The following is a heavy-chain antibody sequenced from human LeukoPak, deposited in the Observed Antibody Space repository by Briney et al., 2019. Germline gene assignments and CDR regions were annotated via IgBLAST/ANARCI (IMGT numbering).Heavy chain of an antibody. CDR2: ITSDGSTT. CDR1: GFTFSTSW. D-gene: IGHD1-26*01. J-gene: IGHJ4*02. V-gene: IGHV3-74*01. Sequence: GGSLRLSCAASGFTFSTSWMHWVRQAPGKGPVWVSRITSDGSTTIYAESMKGRFTISRDNAKNTLYLQMNSLRAEDTAVYYCARGRGGSYFFDYWGQGTLVTVSP. CDR3: ARGRGGSYFFDY.